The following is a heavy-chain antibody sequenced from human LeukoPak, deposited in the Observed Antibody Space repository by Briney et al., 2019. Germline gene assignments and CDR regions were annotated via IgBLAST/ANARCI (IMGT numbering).Heavy chain of an antibody. Sequence: PSETLSLTCTVSGYSISSGYYWGWIRQPPGKGLEWIGSIYHSGSTYYNPSLKSRVTISVDTSKNQFSLKLSSVTAADTAVYYCARDPGGRNWFDPWGQGTLVTVSS. J-gene: IGHJ5*02. CDR1: GYSISSGYY. V-gene: IGHV4-38-2*02. CDR2: IYHSGST. D-gene: IGHD4-23*01. CDR3: ARDPGGRNWFDP.